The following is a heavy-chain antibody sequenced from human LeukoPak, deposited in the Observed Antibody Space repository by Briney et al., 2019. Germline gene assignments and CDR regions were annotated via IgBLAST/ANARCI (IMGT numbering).Heavy chain of an antibody. CDR1: GGSISSTIYY. CDR3: ARVVRGPYDGSGYTARGRAYYFDY. D-gene: IGHD3-22*01. Sequence: PSETLSLTCSVSGGSISSTIYYWNWIRQSPGKGLEWIGFFYYSGSTNYNPSLKGRVTISIDTSKNQFSLNLTSVSAADTAVYYCARVVRGPYDGSGYTARGRAYYFDYWGQGIRVTVSS. CDR2: FYYSGST. V-gene: IGHV4-61*01. J-gene: IGHJ4*02.